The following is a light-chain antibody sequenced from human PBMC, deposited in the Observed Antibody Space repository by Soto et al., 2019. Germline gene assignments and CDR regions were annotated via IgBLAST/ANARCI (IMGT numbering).Light chain of an antibody. CDR3: LQDYSYPGT. Sequence: DIQMTQSPSTLSGSVGDRVTITCRASQTISSWLAWYQQKPGKAPKLLIYKASTLKSGVPSRFSGSGSGTEFTLTISSLQPDDFATYYCLQDYSYPGTFGQGTRLEIK. CDR2: KAS. CDR1: QTISSW. V-gene: IGKV1-5*03. J-gene: IGKJ5*01.